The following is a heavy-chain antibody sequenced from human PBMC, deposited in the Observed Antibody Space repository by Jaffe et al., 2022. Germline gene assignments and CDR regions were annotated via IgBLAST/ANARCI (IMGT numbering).Heavy chain of an antibody. CDR3: ARPIIGDVVLRFLEWTLQKPHAFDI. CDR2: ISSSSSYI. D-gene: IGHD3-3*01. J-gene: IGHJ3*02. V-gene: IGHV3-21*01. Sequence: EVQLVESGGGLVKPGGSLRLSCAASGFTFSSYSMNWVRQAPGKGLEWVSSISSSSSYIYYADSVKGRFTISRDNAKNSLYLQMNSLRAEDTAVYYCARPIIGDVVLRFLEWTLQKPHAFDIWGQGTMVTVSS. CDR1: GFTFSSYS.